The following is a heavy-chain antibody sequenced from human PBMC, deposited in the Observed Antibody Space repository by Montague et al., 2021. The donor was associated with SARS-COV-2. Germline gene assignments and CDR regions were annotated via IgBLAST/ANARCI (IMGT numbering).Heavy chain of an antibody. CDR2: IYTSGST. V-gene: IGHV4-61*02. Sequence: TLSLTCTVSGGSISSGSYYWSWIRQPAGKGLEWIGRIYTSGSTNYNPSLKSRVTISVDTSKNQFSLKLSSVTAADTSVYYCARVRTKYYDFWSGYTETGYYYYGLAVWGQGTTVTVPS. CDR3: ARVRTKYYDFWSGYTETGYYYYGLAV. J-gene: IGHJ6*02. D-gene: IGHD3-3*01. CDR1: GGSISSGSYY.